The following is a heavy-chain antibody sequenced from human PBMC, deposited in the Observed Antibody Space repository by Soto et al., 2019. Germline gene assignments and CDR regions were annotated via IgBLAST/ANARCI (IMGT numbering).Heavy chain of an antibody. J-gene: IGHJ5*02. V-gene: IGHV5-10-1*01. D-gene: IGHD1-7*01. CDR3: ARQDKLELRTWFDP. Sequence: WIRQPPGKGLEWMGRIDPSDSYTNYSPSFQGHVTISADKSISTAYLQWSSLKASDTAMYYCARQDKLELRTWFDPWGQGTLVTVSS. CDR2: IDPSDSYT.